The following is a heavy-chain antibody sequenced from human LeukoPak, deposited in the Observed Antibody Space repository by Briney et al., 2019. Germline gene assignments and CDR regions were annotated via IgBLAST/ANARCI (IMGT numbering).Heavy chain of an antibody. V-gene: IGHV3-7*01. CDR3: ARDAGRWLQFGAFDI. CDR2: IKQDGSEK. J-gene: IGHJ3*02. CDR1: GFTYSSYW. Sequence: GGTLRLSCTASGFTYSSYWKTWVRQAPGKGREWVANIKQDGSEKYYVDSVKGRFTISRDNAKNSLYLQMNSLRAEDTAVYYCARDAGRWLQFGAFDIWGQGTMVTVSS. D-gene: IGHD5-24*01.